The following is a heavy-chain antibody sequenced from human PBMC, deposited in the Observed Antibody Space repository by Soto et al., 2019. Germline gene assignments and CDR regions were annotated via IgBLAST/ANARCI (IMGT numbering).Heavy chain of an antibody. CDR2: ISGSGDST. CDR3: AKALRASSGYYYYAMDV. Sequence: EVQLLESGGGLVQPGGSLRLSCAASGFTFSSYAMNWVRQAPGKGLEWVSAISGSGDSTYYADSVKGRFTISRDNSKNTPYLQMDSLRAEDTAVYYCAKALRASSGYYYYAMDVWGQGTTVTVSS. J-gene: IGHJ6*02. CDR1: GFTFSSYA. V-gene: IGHV3-23*01. D-gene: IGHD3-22*01.